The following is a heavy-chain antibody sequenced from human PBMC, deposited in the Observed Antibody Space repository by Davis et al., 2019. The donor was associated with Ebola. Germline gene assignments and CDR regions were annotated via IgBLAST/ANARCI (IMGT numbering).Heavy chain of an antibody. J-gene: IGHJ5*02. V-gene: IGHV1-69*13. CDR1: GGTFSSYA. Sequence: SVKVSCKASGGTFSSYAISWVRQAPGQGLEWMGGIIPIFGTANYAQKFQGRVTITADESTSTAYMELSSLRSEETAVYYCARDTYYYDSSGYPNWFDPWGQGTLVTVSS. D-gene: IGHD3-22*01. CDR3: ARDTYYYDSSGYPNWFDP. CDR2: IIPIFGTA.